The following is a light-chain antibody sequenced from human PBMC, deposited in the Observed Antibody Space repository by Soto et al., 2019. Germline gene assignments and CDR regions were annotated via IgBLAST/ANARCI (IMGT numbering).Light chain of an antibody. Sequence: QSVLTQPPSASGALGQRVTISCSGGSSNIGSNTVNWYQQPPGTAPKLLICSTDQRPSGVPDRFSGSKSGTSVSLAISGLQSEDEADYYCATWDGSLTGYVFGTGTKVTVL. CDR3: ATWDGSLTGYV. CDR1: SSNIGSNT. J-gene: IGLJ1*01. CDR2: STD. V-gene: IGLV1-44*01.